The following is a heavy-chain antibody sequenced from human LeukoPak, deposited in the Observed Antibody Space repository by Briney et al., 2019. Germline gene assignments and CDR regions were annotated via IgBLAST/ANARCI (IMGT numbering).Heavy chain of an antibody. Sequence: PGGSLRLSCAASGFTFSDYYMSWIRQAPGKGLEWVSYISSSSSYTNYADPVKGRFTISRDNAKNSLYLQMNSLRAEDTAVYYCARDLTFGGVIVTGYFDYWGQGTLVTVSS. J-gene: IGHJ4*02. V-gene: IGHV3-11*06. CDR3: ARDLTFGGVIVTGYFDY. D-gene: IGHD3-16*02. CDR2: ISSSSSYT. CDR1: GFTFSDYY.